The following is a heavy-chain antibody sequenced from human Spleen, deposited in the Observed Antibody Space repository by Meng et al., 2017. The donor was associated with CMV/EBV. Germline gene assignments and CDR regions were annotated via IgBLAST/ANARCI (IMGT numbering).Heavy chain of an antibody. J-gene: IGHJ4*02. V-gene: IGHV4-38-2*02. D-gene: IGHD3-22*01. Sequence: SETLSLTCTVSGSSISSGYYWGWIRQPLGKGLEWIGSIYHSGSTYYNPSLKSRVTISVDTSKNQFSLKLSSVTAADTAVYYCARDSGYYYDSSGSHWGQGTLVTVSS. CDR1: GSSISSGYY. CDR3: ARDSGYYYDSSGSH. CDR2: IYHSGST.